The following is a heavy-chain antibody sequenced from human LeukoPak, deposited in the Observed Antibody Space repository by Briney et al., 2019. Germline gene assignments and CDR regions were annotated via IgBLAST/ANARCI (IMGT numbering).Heavy chain of an antibody. CDR2: MSWNSGSI. V-gene: IGHV3-9*01. D-gene: IGHD3-22*01. Sequence: PGGSLRLSCAASGFTFDEYAMYWVRQAPGKGLEWVSGMSWNSGSIGYADSVKGRYTISRDNAKNSLYLQMNSLRAEDSALYFCVKDYDSSGYYTMDWGQGTLVTVSS. J-gene: IGHJ4*02. CDR1: GFTFDEYA. CDR3: VKDYDSSGYYTMD.